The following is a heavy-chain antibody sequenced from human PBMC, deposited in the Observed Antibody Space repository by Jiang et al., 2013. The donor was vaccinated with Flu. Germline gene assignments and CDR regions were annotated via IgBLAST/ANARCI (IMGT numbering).Heavy chain of an antibody. Sequence: VQLVESGAEVKKPGASVKVSCKTSGYSFNDYYIHWMRQAPGQGLEWMGIIRLGSGRTQYPQKFQGRVTMTSDTSTRTVYMELSGLTFEDTATYYCARESPEVYYFDYWGQGPLVIVSP. D-gene: IGHD2/OR15-2a*01. CDR1: GYSFNDYY. J-gene: IGHJ4*02. V-gene: IGHV1-46*02. CDR3: ARESPEVYYFDY. CDR2: IRLGSGRT.